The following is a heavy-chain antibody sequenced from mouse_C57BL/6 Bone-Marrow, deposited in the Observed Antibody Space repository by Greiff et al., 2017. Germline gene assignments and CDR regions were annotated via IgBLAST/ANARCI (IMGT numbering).Heavy chain of an antibody. Sequence: EVQGVESVAELVRPGASVKLSCTASGFNIQNTSMHWVKQRPEQGLEWIGRIDPANGHPKSAPKFQGKATRTADTASNTAYLQLSSLTSEDTAIYYWARGDGYAPFADWGQGTLGTGSA. V-gene: IGHV14-3*01. J-gene: IGHJ3*01. CDR2: IDPANGHP. CDR3: ARGDGYAPFAD. CDR1: GFNIQNTS. D-gene: IGHD2-2*01.